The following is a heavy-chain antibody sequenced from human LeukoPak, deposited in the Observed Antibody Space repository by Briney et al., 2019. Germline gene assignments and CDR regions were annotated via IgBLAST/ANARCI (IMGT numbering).Heavy chain of an antibody. CDR1: GFTFSSYS. V-gene: IGHV3-21*01. Sequence: GGSLRLSCAASGFTFSSYSMNWVRQAPGKGLEWVSSISSSSSYIYYADSVKGRFTISRDNAKNSLYLQMNSLRAEDTAVYYCARDPLPRGRLQSYFDYWGQGTLVTVSS. D-gene: IGHD4-11*01. J-gene: IGHJ4*02. CDR3: ARDPLPRGRLQSYFDY. CDR2: ISSSSSYI.